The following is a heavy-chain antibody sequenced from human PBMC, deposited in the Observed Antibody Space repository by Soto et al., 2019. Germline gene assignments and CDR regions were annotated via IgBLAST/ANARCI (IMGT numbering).Heavy chain of an antibody. D-gene: IGHD1-7*01. CDR1: GGSFTSNNW. J-gene: IGHJ4*02. CDR2: IYRTGST. Sequence: QVQLQESGPGLVKPSGTLSLTCAVSGGSFTSNNWWTWVRQPPGQGLEWIGEIYRTGSTNYNPSRKSRVTISLDKSENQFSLKVTSLTAAETAVSYCASRDPGTSVDYWGQGTLVTVSS. V-gene: IGHV4-4*02. CDR3: ASRDPGTSVDY.